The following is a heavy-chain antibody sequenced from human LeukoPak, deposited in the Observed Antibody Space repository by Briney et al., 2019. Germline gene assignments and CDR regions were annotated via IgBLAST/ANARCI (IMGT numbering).Heavy chain of an antibody. J-gene: IGHJ3*02. CDR2: ISRSSSYI. Sequence: GGSLRLSCAASGFTFSSYSMNWVRQAPGKGLEWVSSISRSSSYIYYADSVKGRFTISRDNAKNSLYLQMNSLRAEDTAVYYCARGIAARPWAFDIWGQGTMVTVSS. CDR3: ARGIAARPWAFDI. V-gene: IGHV3-21*01. D-gene: IGHD6-6*01. CDR1: GFTFSSYS.